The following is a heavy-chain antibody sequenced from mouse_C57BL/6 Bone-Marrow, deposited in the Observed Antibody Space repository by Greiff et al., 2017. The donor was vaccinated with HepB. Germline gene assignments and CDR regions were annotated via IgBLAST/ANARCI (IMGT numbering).Heavy chain of an antibody. CDR3: ARYRIRIYAMDY. Sequence: EVQLVESGGGLVQPGGSLTLSCAASGFTFTGYYMSWVRPPPGKALEWLGFIRNKVDGYTTEYSPYGKGRFTISRDNSQSILYLQMNALRAEDSANYYCARYRIRIYAMDYWGQGTSVTVSS. D-gene: IGHD1-1*01. CDR2: IRNKVDGYTT. V-gene: IGHV7-3*01. CDR1: GFTFTGYY. J-gene: IGHJ4*01.